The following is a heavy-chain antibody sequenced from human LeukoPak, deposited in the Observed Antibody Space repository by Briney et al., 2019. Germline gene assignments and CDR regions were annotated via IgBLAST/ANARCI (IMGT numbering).Heavy chain of an antibody. CDR1: GFTFDDYA. CDR2: ISWGSANV. CDR3: AKDMGSGSYKGFLDY. J-gene: IGHJ4*02. Sequence: PGGSLRLSCAASGFTFDDYAMHWVRQDPGKGLEWVSGISWGSANVGYADSVKGRFTISRDNAKNSLYLQMNSLRVEDTALYYCAKDMGSGSYKGFLDYWGQGTLVTVSS. D-gene: IGHD1-26*01. V-gene: IGHV3-9*01.